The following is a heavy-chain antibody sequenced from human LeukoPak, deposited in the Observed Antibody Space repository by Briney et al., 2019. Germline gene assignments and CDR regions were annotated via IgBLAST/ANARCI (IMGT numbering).Heavy chain of an antibody. CDR2: INPNSGGT. V-gene: IGHV1-2*02. CDR1: GYTFTGYY. CDR3: ARDTSKVGGDSSSWYY. Sequence: ASVKVSCKASGYTFTGYYMHWVRQAPGQGLEWMGWINPNSGGTNYAQKFQGRVTMTRDTSISTAYMELSRLRSDDTAVYYCARDTSKVGGDSSSWYYWGQGALVTVSS. D-gene: IGHD6-13*01. J-gene: IGHJ4*02.